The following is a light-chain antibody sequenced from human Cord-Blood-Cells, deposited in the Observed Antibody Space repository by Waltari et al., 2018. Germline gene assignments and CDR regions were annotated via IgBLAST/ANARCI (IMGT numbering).Light chain of an antibody. CDR2: DVS. CDR1: SSDVGGYNY. J-gene: IGLJ1*01. CDR3: SSYTSSSTYV. V-gene: IGLV2-14*01. Sequence: QTALTQPASVSGSPGQSLTISCTGTSSDVGGYNYVSWYQQHPGKAPKRMIYDVSKRPSGVSNRFSGSKSGNTASLTISGLQAEDEADYYCSSYTSSSTYVFGTGTKVTVL.